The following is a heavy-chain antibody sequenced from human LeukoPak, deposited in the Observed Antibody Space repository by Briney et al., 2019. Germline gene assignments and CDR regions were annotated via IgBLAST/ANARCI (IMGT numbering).Heavy chain of an antibody. CDR1: GFTFSSYG. CDR2: IWYDGSNK. Sequence: PGGSLRLSCAASGFTFSSYGMHWVRQAPGKGLEWVAVIWYDGSNKYYADSVKGRFTISRDNSKNTLYLQMNSLRAEDTAVYYRARDQITMVRGLDFDYWGQGTLVTVSS. V-gene: IGHV3-33*01. J-gene: IGHJ4*02. CDR3: ARDQITMVRGLDFDY. D-gene: IGHD3-10*01.